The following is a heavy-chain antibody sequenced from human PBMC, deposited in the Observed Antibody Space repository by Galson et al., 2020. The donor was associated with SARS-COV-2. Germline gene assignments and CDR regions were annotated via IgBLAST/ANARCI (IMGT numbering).Heavy chain of an antibody. J-gene: IGHJ5*02. CDR1: GFSLSTSGMC. D-gene: IGHD3-10*01. Sequence: SGPTLVKPTQTLTLTCTFSGFSLSTSGMCVRWIRQPPGKALEWLARIDWDDDKYYSTSLQTRLTISKDTSKNQVVLTMTNMDPVDTATYYCARTRLDYYGSGSYRVGGWFDPWGQGTLVTVSS. CDR2: IDWDDDK. V-gene: IGHV2-70*11. CDR3: ARTRLDYYGSGSYRVGGWFDP.